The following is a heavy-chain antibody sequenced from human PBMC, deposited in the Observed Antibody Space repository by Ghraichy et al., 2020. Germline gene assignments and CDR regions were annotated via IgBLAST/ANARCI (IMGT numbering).Heavy chain of an antibody. V-gene: IGHV3-23*01. Sequence: GESLNISCAASGFTFSSYAMSWVRQAPGKGLEWVSAISGSGGNTYYADSVKGRFTFSRDNSKKTLYLQMNSLRAEDTAVYYCAKDVGRGGGSCFHHWGQGTLVTVSS. D-gene: IGHD2-15*01. CDR2: ISGSGGNT. CDR3: AKDVGRGGGSCFHH. CDR1: GFTFSSYA. J-gene: IGHJ1*01.